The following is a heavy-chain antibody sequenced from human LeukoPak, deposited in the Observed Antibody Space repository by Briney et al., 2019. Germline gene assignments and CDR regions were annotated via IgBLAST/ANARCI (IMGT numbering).Heavy chain of an antibody. J-gene: IGHJ4*02. CDR2: ISSSIYI. D-gene: IGHD5-18*01. Sequence: GGSLRLSCAASGFTFSSYSMNWVRQAPGKGLEWVSSISSSIYIYYADSVKGRFTISRDNAKNSLYLQMNSLRAEDTAVYYCARDSGYSYGYGDDYWGQGTLVSVSS. V-gene: IGHV3-21*01. CDR1: GFTFSSYS. CDR3: ARDSGYSYGYGDDY.